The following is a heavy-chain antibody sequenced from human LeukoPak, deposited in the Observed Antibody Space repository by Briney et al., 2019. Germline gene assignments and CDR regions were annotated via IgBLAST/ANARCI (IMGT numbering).Heavy chain of an antibody. D-gene: IGHD3-22*01. Sequence: SETRSLTCAVYGGSVSGYFWSWVRQPPGKGLEWIGEITHSGSTNPSLKSRVTISVDTSNNQFSLKLNSVTAADTAVYYCARHYYDSSVFFAFDIWGQGTMVTVSS. CDR1: GGSVSGYF. CDR2: ITHSGST. J-gene: IGHJ3*02. V-gene: IGHV4-34*01. CDR3: ARHYYDSSVFFAFDI.